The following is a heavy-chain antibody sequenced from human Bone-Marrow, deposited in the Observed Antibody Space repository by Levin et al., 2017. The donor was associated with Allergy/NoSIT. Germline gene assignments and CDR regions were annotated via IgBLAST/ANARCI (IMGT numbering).Heavy chain of an antibody. J-gene: IGHJ4*02. CDR1: GFTFSNYW. CDR2: IDGDGTTT. CDR3: ARGLSGWDY. V-gene: IGHV3-74*01. Sequence: GGSLRLSCTASGFTFSNYWMHCVRQVPGKGLVWVSRIDGDGTTTNYADSVRGRFTISRDNAKNTLYLQMNTLRAEDTAMYYCARGLSGWDYWGQGTLVTVSS. D-gene: IGHD6-19*01.